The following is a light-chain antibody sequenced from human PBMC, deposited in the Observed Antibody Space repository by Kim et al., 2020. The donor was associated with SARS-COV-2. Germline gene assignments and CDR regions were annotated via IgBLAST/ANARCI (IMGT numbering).Light chain of an antibody. Sequence: PGKTARITCSADHIGTEAVHWYQQKPGQAPVPVIEIDSDRPSGIPERFSGSNSGNTATLTISRVEDGDEADYYCQLWDSGNDYWVFGGGTKLTVL. J-gene: IGLJ3*02. CDR3: QLWDSGNDYWV. V-gene: IGLV3-21*04. CDR2: IDS. CDR1: HIGTEA.